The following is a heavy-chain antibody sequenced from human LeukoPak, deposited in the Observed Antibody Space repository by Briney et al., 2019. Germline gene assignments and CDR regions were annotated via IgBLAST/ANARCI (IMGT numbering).Heavy chain of an antibody. J-gene: IGHJ4*02. CDR3: ARKSAYYYDSSGHPCFDY. Sequence: SETLSLTCAVYGGSFSGYYWSWIRQPPGKGLEWIGEINHSGSTNYNPSLKSRVTTSVDTSKNQFSLKLSSVTAADTAVYYCARKSAYYYDSSGHPCFDYWGQGTLVTVSS. CDR2: INHSGST. CDR1: GGSFSGYY. D-gene: IGHD3-22*01. V-gene: IGHV4-34*01.